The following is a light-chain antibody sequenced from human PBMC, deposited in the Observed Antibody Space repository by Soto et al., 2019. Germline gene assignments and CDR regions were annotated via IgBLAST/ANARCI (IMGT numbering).Light chain of an antibody. CDR2: TSG. CDR1: QRITTY. J-gene: IGKJ2*01. CDR3: QQTYSTPYT. Sequence: IHMTQSPSSLSASVGDRITVTCRASQRITTYVNWYQLKPGEAPKLLISTSGTLQRGVPSRFSGSGSGTDFTLTITRLQPADFATYFCQQTYSTPYTFGQGTK. V-gene: IGKV1-39*01.